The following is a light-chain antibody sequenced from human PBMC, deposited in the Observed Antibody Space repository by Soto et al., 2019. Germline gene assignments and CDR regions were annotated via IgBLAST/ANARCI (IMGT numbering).Light chain of an antibody. CDR3: QHYNSYSEA. V-gene: IGKV1-5*03. Sequence: IVMTKYLSTHSRYVGDRLTIPRRVSQTISSWLAWYQQKPGKAPKLLIYKASTLKSGVPSRFSGSGSGTEFTLTISSLQPDDFATYYCQHYNSYSEAFGQGTKVDIK. J-gene: IGKJ1*01. CDR2: KAS. CDR1: QTISSW.